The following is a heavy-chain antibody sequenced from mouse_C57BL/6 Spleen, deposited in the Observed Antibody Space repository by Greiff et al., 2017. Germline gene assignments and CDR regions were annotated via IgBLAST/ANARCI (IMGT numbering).Heavy chain of an antibody. J-gene: IGHJ4*01. D-gene: IGHD1-1*01. V-gene: IGHV1-58*01. Sequence: EVHLVESGAELVRPGSSMKMSCKTSGYTFTSYGINWVKQRPGQGLEWIGYIYIGNGYTEYNEKFKGKATLTSDPSSSTAYMQLSSLTSENSAIXFCARDTTVVAPYYYAMDYWGQGTSVTVSS. CDR3: ARDTTVVAPYYYAMDY. CDR2: IYIGNGYT. CDR1: GYTFTSYG.